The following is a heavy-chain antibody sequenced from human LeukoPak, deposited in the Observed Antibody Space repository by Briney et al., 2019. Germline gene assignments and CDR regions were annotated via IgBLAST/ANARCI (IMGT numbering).Heavy chain of an antibody. CDR2: ISSSGSTI. CDR1: GFTFSDYY. Sequence: GGSLRLSCAASGFTFSDYYMSWIRQAPGKGLEWVSYISSSGSTIYYADSVKGRFTISRDNAKNSLYLQMNSLRAEDTALYYCAEDLYSGYDYGIDYWGQGTLVTVSS. V-gene: IGHV3-11*01. D-gene: IGHD5-12*01. J-gene: IGHJ4*02. CDR3: AEDLYSGYDYGIDY.